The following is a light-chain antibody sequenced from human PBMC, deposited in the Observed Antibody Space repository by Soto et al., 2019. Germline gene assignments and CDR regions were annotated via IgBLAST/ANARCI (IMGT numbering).Light chain of an antibody. J-gene: IGKJ1*01. CDR1: QTISSW. CDR2: KAS. Sequence: DTQMTQSPSTVSGSVGDRVTITCRASQTISSWLAWYQQKPGKAPKLLIYKASTLKSGVPSRFSGSGSGTEFTLTISSLQPDDFATYYCQHYNSYSEAFGQGTKVDIK. CDR3: QHYNSYSEA. V-gene: IGKV1-5*03.